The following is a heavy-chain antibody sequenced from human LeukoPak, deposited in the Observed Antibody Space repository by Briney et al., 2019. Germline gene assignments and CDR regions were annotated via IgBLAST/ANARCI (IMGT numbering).Heavy chain of an antibody. V-gene: IGHV4-38-2*02. CDR3: ARTLRGITMVRGVHDT. CDR2: IYHSGST. J-gene: IGHJ5*02. CDR1: GYSISSGYY. D-gene: IGHD3-10*01. Sequence: SETLSLTCSVSGYSISSGYYWGWIRQPPGKGLEWIGNIYHSGSTNYNPSLKSRVTISVDTSKNQFSLKLSSVTAADTAVYYCARTLRGITMVRGVHDTWGQGALVTVSS.